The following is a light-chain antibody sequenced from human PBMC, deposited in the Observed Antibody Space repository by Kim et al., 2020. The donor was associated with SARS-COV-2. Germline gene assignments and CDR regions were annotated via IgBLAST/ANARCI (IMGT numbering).Light chain of an antibody. CDR2: GKN. CDR3: NSRDSSGNRV. J-gene: IGLJ2*01. CDR1: SLRSYY. Sequence: AWGQTVGITCQGDSLRSYYASWYQQKPGQAPVLVIYGKNNRPSGIPDRFSGSSSGNTASLTITGAQAEDEADYYCNSRDSSGNRVFGGGTQLTVL. V-gene: IGLV3-19*01.